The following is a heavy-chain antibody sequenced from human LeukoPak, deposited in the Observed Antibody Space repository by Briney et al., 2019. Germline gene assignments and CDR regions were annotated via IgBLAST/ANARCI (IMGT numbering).Heavy chain of an antibody. CDR1: VYTFTGYY. V-gene: IGHV1-2*02. CDR2: INPNSGGT. CDR3: ARWYSSSCLDY. J-gene: IGHJ4*02. Sequence: GASVTVSCKASVYTFTGYYMHWVRQAPGQGLEWMGWINPNSGGTNYAQKFQGRVTMTRDASISTAYMELSRLRSDDTAVYYCARWYSSSCLDYWGQGTLVTVSS. D-gene: IGHD6-13*01.